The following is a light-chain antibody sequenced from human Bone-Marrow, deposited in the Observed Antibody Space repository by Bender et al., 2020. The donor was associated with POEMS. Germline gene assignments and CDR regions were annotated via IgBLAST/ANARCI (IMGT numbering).Light chain of an antibody. CDR1: SSNIGNNA. CDR3: ATWDDSLNAVV. J-gene: IGLJ2*01. V-gene: IGLV1-36*01. Sequence: QSVLTQPPSVSDAPGQRVTISCSGSSSNIGNNAINWYQQLPGKAPKLLIYYDNLLPSGVSDRFSGSRSVTSASLAISGLQSEDEADYYCATWDDSLNAVVFGGGTKLTVL. CDR2: YDN.